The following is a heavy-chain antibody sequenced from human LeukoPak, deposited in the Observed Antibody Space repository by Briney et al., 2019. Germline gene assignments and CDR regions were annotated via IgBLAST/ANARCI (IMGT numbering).Heavy chain of an antibody. D-gene: IGHD4-23*01. V-gene: IGHV4-39*01. CDR1: GGSISSSSYY. Sequence: SETLSLTCTVSGGSISSSSYYWGWIRQPPGKGLEWIGSTFYSGSTYYNPSLKSRVTISLDTSKNQFSLKLSSVTAAETAVYYCATTPVASPAYWGQGTLVTVSS. CDR2: TFYSGST. CDR3: ATTPVASPAY. J-gene: IGHJ4*02.